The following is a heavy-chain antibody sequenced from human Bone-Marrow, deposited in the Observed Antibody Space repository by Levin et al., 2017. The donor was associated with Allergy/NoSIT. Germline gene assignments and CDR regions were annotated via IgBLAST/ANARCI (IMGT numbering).Heavy chain of an antibody. CDR2: IGSSTTYI. CDR1: GFTFSSYS. Sequence: PGGSLRLSCAASGFTFSSYSMNWVRQAPGKGLEWVSYIGSSTTYIYYADSVKGRFTISRDNAKNSLYLQMNSLRAEDTAVYYCARDSSGWYWGHAFDIWGQGTLVTVSS. D-gene: IGHD6-19*01. J-gene: IGHJ3*02. CDR3: ARDSSGWYWGHAFDI. V-gene: IGHV3-21*01.